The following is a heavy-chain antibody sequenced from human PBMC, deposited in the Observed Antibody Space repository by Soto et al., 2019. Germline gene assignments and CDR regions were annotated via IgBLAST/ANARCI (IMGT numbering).Heavy chain of an antibody. J-gene: IGHJ6*03. V-gene: IGHV1-8*01. CDR3: ARASPPTLANMDV. Sequence: GASVKVSCKASGYTFTGYDVNWVRQAPGQGLEWMGWINPNIGSSGLAQKFQGRVTLTRNSSISTAYMELSSLRSEDTAVYYCARASPPTLANMDVWGKGTTVTVSS. CDR2: INPNIGSS. CDR1: GYTFTGYD. D-gene: IGHD4-17*01.